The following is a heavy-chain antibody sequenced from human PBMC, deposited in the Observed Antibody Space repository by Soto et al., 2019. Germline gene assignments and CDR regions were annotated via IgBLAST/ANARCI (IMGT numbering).Heavy chain of an antibody. CDR1: GYSFTSYW. J-gene: IGHJ5*02. Sequence: GESLKISCKGSGYSFTSYWIGWVRQMPGKGLEWMGIIYPGDSDTRYSPSFQGQVTISADKSISTAYLQWSSLKASDTAMYYCATTPGYCSGGSCYPRLGWFDPWGQGTLVTVSS. D-gene: IGHD2-15*01. CDR2: IYPGDSDT. V-gene: IGHV5-51*01. CDR3: ATTPGYCSGGSCYPRLGWFDP.